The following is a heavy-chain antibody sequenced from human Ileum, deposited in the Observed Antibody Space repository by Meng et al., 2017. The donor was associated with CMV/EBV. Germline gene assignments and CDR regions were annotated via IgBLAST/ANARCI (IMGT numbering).Heavy chain of an antibody. J-gene: IGHJ4*02. V-gene: IGHV3-23*01. CDR1: GFTFSNYA. CDR2: ISGSGGST. CDR3: ARLGAADY. Sequence: LRVSCAASGFTFSNYAMNWVRQAPGKGLEWVSAISGSGGSTYYADSVEGRFTISRDISKNTLYLQMDSLGAEDTAVYYCARLGAADYWGQGILVTVSS. D-gene: IGHD1-26*01.